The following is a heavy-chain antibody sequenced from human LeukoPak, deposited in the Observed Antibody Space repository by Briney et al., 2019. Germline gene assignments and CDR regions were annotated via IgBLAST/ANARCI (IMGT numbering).Heavy chain of an antibody. J-gene: IGHJ3*01. D-gene: IGHD4-11*01. CDR1: GYNFIGYY. Sequence: ASVMVSCKASGYNFIGYYIHWVRQAPGQGLEWMGCINPRSGGTNYAPKFQGWVTMTRDTSITTAYMDMSRLTSDDTAAYYCAATRDYTDAFASWGQGTMVTVSS. V-gene: IGHV1-2*04. CDR2: INPRSGGT. CDR3: AATRDYTDAFAS.